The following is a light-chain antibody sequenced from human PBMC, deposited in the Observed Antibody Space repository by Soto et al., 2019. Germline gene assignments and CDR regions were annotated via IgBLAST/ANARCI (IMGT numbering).Light chain of an antibody. Sequence: ETVLTQSPGTLSLSPGERATLSCRASQSVNPYYLAWYQQKPGQAPRLLIYSASSRATGIPDRFSGSGSGTDFTRTISRLKPEDFVVYYCQYYGSSPWTFGQGTKMEIK. CDR3: QYYGSSPWT. CDR2: SAS. V-gene: IGKV3-20*01. CDR1: QSVNPYY. J-gene: IGKJ1*01.